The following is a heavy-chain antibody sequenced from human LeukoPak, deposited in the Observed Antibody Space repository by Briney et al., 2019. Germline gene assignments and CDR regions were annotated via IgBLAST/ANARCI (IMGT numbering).Heavy chain of an antibody. CDR3: ARGVAYYYDSSGYFDC. J-gene: IGHJ4*02. V-gene: IGHV4-4*07. Sequence: SETLSLTCTVSGGSISSYYWSWIRQPAGKGLEWIGRIYTSGGTNYNPSLKSRVTMSVDTSKNQFSLKLSSVTAADTAVYYCARGVAYYYDSSGYFDCWGQGTLVTVSS. CDR1: GGSISSYY. D-gene: IGHD3-22*01. CDR2: IYTSGGT.